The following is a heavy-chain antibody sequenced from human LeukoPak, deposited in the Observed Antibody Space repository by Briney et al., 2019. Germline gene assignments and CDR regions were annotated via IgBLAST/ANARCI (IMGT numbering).Heavy chain of an antibody. J-gene: IGHJ4*02. CDR2: ISWSGGGI. V-gene: IGHV3-9*01. CDR3: AKGQYSGYDSQPDH. D-gene: IGHD5-12*01. Sequence: GGSLRLSCVASGFTFDDYAMYWVRHPPGKGLQWVSGISWSGGGIVYVDSVKGRFTISRDNTKNSLFLQMNSLRVEDTAFYYCAKGQYSGYDSQPDHWGQGTLVTVSS. CDR1: GFTFDDYA.